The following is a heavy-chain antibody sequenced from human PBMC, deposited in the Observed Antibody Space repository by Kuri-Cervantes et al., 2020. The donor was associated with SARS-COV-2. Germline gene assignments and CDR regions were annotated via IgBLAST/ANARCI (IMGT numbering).Heavy chain of an antibody. D-gene: IGHD3-16*01. V-gene: IGHV4-34*01. CDR3: ARDWGRGELDY. CDR1: GGSFSGFY. J-gene: IGHJ4*02. Sequence: SETLSLTCAVFGGSFSGFYWSWIRQPPGKGLEWIGEINHSGSTYYSPSLKSRAAMSVDRSRNQFSLKLTSVTAADTAVYYCARDWGRGELDYWGQGTLVTVSS. CDR2: INHSGST.